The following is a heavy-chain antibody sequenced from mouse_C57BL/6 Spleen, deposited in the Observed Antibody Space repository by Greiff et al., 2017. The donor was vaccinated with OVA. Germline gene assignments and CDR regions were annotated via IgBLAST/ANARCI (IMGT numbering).Heavy chain of an antibody. CDR1: GYTFTEYT. D-gene: IGHD1-1*01. V-gene: IGHV1-62-2*01. CDR3: ARHLHYVSSCGYAMDD. Sequence: VKLMESGAELVKPGASVKLSCKASGYTFTEYTIHWVKQRPGQGLEWIGWIYPGRGGTKYNEKFKDKATLTAAKSSSTVYMELSRLTSEDSAVYFCARHLHYVSSCGYAMDDWGQGTSGTVSS. J-gene: IGHJ4*01. CDR2: IYPGRGGT.